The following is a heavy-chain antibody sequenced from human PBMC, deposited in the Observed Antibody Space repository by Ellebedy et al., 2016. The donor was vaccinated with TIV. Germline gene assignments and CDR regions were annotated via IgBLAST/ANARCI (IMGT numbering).Heavy chain of an antibody. D-gene: IGHD6-13*01. CDR2: IYYSGST. Sequence: SETLSLTXTVSGGSISSYYWSWIRQPPGKGLEWIGYIYYSGSTNYNPSLKSRVTISVDTSKNQFSLKLSSVTAADTAVYYCTRGTASAASDYYYYGMDVWGQGTTVTVSS. CDR1: GGSISSYY. CDR3: TRGTASAASDYYYYGMDV. V-gene: IGHV4-59*01. J-gene: IGHJ6*02.